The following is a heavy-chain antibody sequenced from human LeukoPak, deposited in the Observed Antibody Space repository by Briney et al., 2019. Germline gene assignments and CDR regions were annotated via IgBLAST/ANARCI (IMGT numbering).Heavy chain of an antibody. CDR2: ISSSSSYI. J-gene: IGHJ4*02. CDR1: GFTFSSYS. CDR3: ARGPDYCSSTSCYPEEIEYYFDY. Sequence: PGGSLRLSCAASGFTFSSYSMNWVRQPPGKGLEWVTSISSSSSYIYYADSVKGRFTISRDNAKNSLYLQMNSLRAEDTAVYYCARGPDYCSSTSCYPEEIEYYFDYWGQGTLVTVSS. D-gene: IGHD2-2*01. V-gene: IGHV3-21*01.